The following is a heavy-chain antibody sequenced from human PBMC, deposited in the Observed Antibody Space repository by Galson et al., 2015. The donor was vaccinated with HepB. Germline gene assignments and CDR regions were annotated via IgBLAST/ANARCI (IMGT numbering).Heavy chain of an antibody. D-gene: IGHD5-18*01. Sequence: SLRLSCAASGFTFSSYGMHWVRQAPGKGLEWVAVIWYDGSNKYYADSVKGRFTISRDNSKNTLYLQMNSLRAEDTAVYYCAREGRIQLWLMDDNWFDPWGQGTLVTVSS. CDR3: AREGRIQLWLMDDNWFDP. CDR2: IWYDGSNK. J-gene: IGHJ5*02. CDR1: GFTFSSYG. V-gene: IGHV3-33*01.